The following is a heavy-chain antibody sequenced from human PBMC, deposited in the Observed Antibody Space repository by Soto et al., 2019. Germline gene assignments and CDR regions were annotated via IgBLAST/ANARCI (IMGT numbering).Heavy chain of an antibody. CDR3: ARDVVRSTAGDS. D-gene: IGHD2-15*01. Sequence: QVQLVQSGTEVKEPGSSVKVSCKASGGSFSTSSFVWVRQGPGQGLEWMGGIIPIFSRTNLAQKFQGRVTFSADESTRTTYMELRSLTSEDKAIYYCARDVVRSTAGDSWGQGTLVTVSS. CDR1: GGSFSTSS. CDR2: IIPIFSRT. V-gene: IGHV1-69*01. J-gene: IGHJ4*02.